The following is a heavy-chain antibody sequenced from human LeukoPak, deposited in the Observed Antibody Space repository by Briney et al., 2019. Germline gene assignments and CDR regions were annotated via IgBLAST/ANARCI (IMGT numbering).Heavy chain of an antibody. CDR2: ISYDGSNK. D-gene: IGHD2-15*01. CDR3: AKGSPIVVWVPGDYFDY. CDR1: GFTFSSYG. Sequence: GGSLRLSCAASGFTFSSYGMHWVRQAPGKGLEWVAVISYDGSNKYYADSVKGRFTISRDNSKNTLYLQMNSLRAEDTAVYYCAKGSPIVVWVPGDYFDYWGQGTLVTVSS. J-gene: IGHJ4*02. V-gene: IGHV3-30*18.